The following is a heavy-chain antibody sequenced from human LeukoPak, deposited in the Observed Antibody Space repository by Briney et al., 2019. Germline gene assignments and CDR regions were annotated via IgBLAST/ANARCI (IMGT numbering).Heavy chain of an antibody. V-gene: IGHV4-38-2*02. CDR2: IYHSGST. J-gene: IGHJ6*03. Sequence: SETLSLTCIVSGYSISSGYYWGWIRQPPGKGLEWIGSIYHSGSTYYNPSLKSRVTISVDTSRNQFSLKLSSVTAADTAVYYCASLRSGYYYMDVWGKGTTVTVSS. CDR1: GYSISSGYY. CDR3: ASLRSGYYYMDV.